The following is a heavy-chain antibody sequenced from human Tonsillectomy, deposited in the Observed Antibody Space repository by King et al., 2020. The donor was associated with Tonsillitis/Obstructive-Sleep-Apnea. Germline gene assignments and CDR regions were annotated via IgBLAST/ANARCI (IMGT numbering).Heavy chain of an antibody. CDR1: GFTFGDYA. J-gene: IGHJ5*02. CDR3: TRAIVVVPAAILRWFDP. Sequence: VQLVESGGGLVKPGRSLRLSCTASGFTFGDYAMSWFRQAPGKGLEWVGFIRSKAYGGTTEYAASVKGRFTISRDDSKSIAYLQMNSLKTEDTAVYYCTRAIVVVPAAILRWFDPWGQGTLVTVSS. CDR2: IRSKAYGGTT. D-gene: IGHD2-2*01. V-gene: IGHV3-49*05.